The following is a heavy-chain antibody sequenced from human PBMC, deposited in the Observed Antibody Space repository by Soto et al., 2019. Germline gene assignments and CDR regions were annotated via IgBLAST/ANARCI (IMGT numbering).Heavy chain of an antibody. V-gene: IGHV1-69*02. CDR1: GGTFSSYT. D-gene: IGHD3-10*02. CDR3: ARVASCSVDP. J-gene: IGHJ5*02. CDR2: IIPILGIA. Sequence: QVQLVQSRAEVKKPGSSVKVSCKASGGTFSSYTISWVRQAPGQGLEWMGRIIPILGIANYAQKFQGRVTINADKSTSTAYMELSSQRSEDTAVYYCARVASCSVDPWGQGTLVTVSS.